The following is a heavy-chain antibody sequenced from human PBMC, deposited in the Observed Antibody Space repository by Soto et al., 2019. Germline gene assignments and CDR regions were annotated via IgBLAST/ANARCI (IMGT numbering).Heavy chain of an antibody. V-gene: IGHV3-33*01. CDR3: ARDQGAYAEDFQH. J-gene: IGHJ1*01. CDR2: IWYDGSNK. D-gene: IGHD1-26*01. Sequence: ESGGGVVQPGRSLRLSCAASGFTFSSYGMHWVRQAPGKGLEWVALIWYDGSNKYYADSVKGRFTISRDNSKNTLYLQMNSLRAEDTAVYYCARDQGAYAEDFQHWGQGTLVTVSS. CDR1: GFTFSSYG.